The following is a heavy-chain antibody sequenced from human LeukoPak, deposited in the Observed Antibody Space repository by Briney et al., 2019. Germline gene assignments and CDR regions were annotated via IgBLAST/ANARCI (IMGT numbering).Heavy chain of an antibody. CDR2: IHYTGGT. D-gene: IGHD3-22*01. Sequence: SETLSLTCTVSGDSISSSSYYWVWLRQPPGKGLECIATIHYTGGTYYNPSLKSRVTISVDTSKNQFSLKLSSVTAADTAMYYCARYWGPYDNSGAYFDYWGQGTLVTVSS. CDR3: ARYWGPYDNSGAYFDY. J-gene: IGHJ4*02. CDR1: GDSISSSSYY. V-gene: IGHV4-39*01.